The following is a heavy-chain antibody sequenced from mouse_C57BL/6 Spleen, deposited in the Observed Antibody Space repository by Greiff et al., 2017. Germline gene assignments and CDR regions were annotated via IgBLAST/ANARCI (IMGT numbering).Heavy chain of an antibody. CDR3: ARGLRGDWYFDV. J-gene: IGHJ1*03. Sequence: QVQLQQSGAELMKPGASVTLSCKATGYTFTGYWIEWVKQRPGHGLEWIGEILPGSGSTNYNEKFKGKATFTADTSSNTAYMQLSSLTTEDSAIYYCARGLRGDWYFDVWGTGTTVTVSS. V-gene: IGHV1-9*01. CDR2: ILPGSGST. D-gene: IGHD2-4*01. CDR1: GYTFTGYW.